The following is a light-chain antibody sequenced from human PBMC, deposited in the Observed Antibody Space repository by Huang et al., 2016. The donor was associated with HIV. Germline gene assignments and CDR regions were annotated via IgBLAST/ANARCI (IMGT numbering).Light chain of an antibody. J-gene: IGKJ2*01. CDR3: QQYASSFFT. CDR2: GAS. Sequence: EIVLTQSPATLSLSPGQKATLSCRASQIVVDNYLAWYQQKPGQAPRLLVYGASNRVNDVPARFSGSGSGTDFTLSISRLEPEDFAVYFCQQYASSFFTFGQGTNLEI. CDR1: QIVVDNY. V-gene: IGKV3-20*01.